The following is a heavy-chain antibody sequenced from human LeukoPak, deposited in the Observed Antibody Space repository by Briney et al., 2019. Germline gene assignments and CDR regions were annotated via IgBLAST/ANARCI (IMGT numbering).Heavy chain of an antibody. CDR3: ASVGYCSSTSCSDAFDI. V-gene: IGHV4-4*07. J-gene: IGHJ3*02. CDR2: IYTSGST. CDR1: GGSISSYY. D-gene: IGHD2-2*01. Sequence: SETLSLTCTVSGGSISSYYWSWIRRPAGKGLEWIGRIYTSGSTNYNPSLKSRVTMSVDASKNQFSLKLSSVTAADTAVYYCASVGYCSSTSCSDAFDIWGQGTMVTVSS.